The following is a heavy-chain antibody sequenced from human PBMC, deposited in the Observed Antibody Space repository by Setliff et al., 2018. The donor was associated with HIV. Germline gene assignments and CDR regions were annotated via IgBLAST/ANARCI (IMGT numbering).Heavy chain of an antibody. Sequence: PSETLSLTCTVSGGSISSYYWSWIRQPAGKGLEWIGRIYSSGSTDYNPFLKSRVTMSVDTSKNQFSLKLSSVSAADTAVYYCARVSKTYWYSIPRDYYHHMDVWGQGTMVTVSS. CDR2: IYSSGST. D-gene: IGHD2-8*02. CDR3: ARVSKTYWYSIPRDYYHHMDV. CDR1: GGSISSYY. J-gene: IGHJ6*03. V-gene: IGHV4-4*07.